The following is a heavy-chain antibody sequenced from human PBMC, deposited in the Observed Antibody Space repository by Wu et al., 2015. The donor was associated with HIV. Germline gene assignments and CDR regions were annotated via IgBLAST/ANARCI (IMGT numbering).Heavy chain of an antibody. D-gene: IGHD3-10*01. V-gene: IGHV1-69*05. Sequence: QVQLVQSGAEVKKPGSSVKVSCKASGGTFSRNAINWVRQAPGQGLEWMGGIIPFFGTANYAQKFQGRVTITTDESTSTAYMELSSLRSEDTAVYYCARDHYYGSGITTPDYYYGMDVWGQGTTVTVSS. CDR2: IIPFFGTA. CDR3: ARDHYYGSGITTPDYYYGMDV. J-gene: IGHJ6*02. CDR1: GGTFSRNA.